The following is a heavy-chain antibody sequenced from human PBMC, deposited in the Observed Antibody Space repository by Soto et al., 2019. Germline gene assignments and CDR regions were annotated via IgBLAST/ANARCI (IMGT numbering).Heavy chain of an antibody. D-gene: IGHD3-16*01. CDR1: GFPFSSYA. Sequence: QVQLLESGGGVFQPGRSLRLSCAAPGFPFSSYAMPWVRRAPGKGLEWVAVISYDGSNKYYADSVKGRFTISRDNSKNTLYLQMNSLRAEDTAVYYCAKDRVGGHTEKVRNWYFDLWGRGTLVTVSS. J-gene: IGHJ2*01. CDR3: AKDRVGGHTEKVRNWYFDL. V-gene: IGHV3-30*18. CDR2: ISYDGSNK.